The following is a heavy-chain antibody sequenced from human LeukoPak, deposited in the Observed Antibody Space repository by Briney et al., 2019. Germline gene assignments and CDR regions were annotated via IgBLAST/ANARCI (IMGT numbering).Heavy chain of an antibody. CDR3: ARVQAAGFWSGYYKADY. J-gene: IGHJ4*02. V-gene: IGHV4-34*01. CDR1: GGSFSGYY. CDR2: INHSGST. D-gene: IGHD3-3*01. Sequence: SETLSLTCAVYGGSFSGYYWSWIRQPPGKGLEWNGEINHSGSTNYNPSLKSRVTISVDTSKTQFSLKLSSVTAADTAVYYCARVQAAGFWSGYYKADYWGQGTLVTVSS.